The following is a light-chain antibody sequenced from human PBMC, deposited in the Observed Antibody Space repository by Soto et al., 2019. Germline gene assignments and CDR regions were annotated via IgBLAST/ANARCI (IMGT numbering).Light chain of an antibody. Sequence: EILLTQSPATLSLSPGERATLSCRASQSVRSSLAWYQQKSGQAPRLLIYDASTRATGIPGRFSGSGSGTDFTLTISNLEPEDFAVYYCHQRSSWPWTFGQGAKVEIK. CDR2: DAS. CDR1: QSVRSS. V-gene: IGKV3-11*01. J-gene: IGKJ1*01. CDR3: HQRSSWPWT.